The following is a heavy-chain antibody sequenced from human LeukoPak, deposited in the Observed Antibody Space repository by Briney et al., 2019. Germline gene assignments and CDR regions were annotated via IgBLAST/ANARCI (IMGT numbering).Heavy chain of an antibody. Sequence: GGSLRLSCAASGFLFSRYWMSWVRQAPGKGLEWVANIKEDGSEKYYVESMKGRFTISRDNVKNSLYLQINSLRAEDTAVYYCARDSFATDIDYWGRGTLVTVSS. V-gene: IGHV3-7*01. CDR1: GFLFSRYW. D-gene: IGHD1-14*01. J-gene: IGHJ4*02. CDR2: IKEDGSEK. CDR3: ARDSFATDIDY.